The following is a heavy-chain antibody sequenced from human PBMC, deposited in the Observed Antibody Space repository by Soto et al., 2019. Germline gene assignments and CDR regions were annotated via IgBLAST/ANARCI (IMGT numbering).Heavy chain of an antibody. V-gene: IGHV1-69*13. Sequence: SVKVSCKASGYTFTGYYMHWVRRAPGQGLEWMGGINPNFGGANYAQKFQGRVTITADASTSTAYMELSSLRSEDTAVYYCARSEGYDSSGYYTHFDYWGQGTLVTVSS. CDR3: ARSEGYDSSGYYTHFDY. CDR2: INPNFGGA. J-gene: IGHJ4*02. CDR1: GYTFTGYY. D-gene: IGHD3-22*01.